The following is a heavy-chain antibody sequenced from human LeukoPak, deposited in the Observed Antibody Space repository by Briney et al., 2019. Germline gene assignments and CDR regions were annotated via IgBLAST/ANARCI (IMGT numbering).Heavy chain of an antibody. J-gene: IGHJ6*02. V-gene: IGHV4-4*02. Sequence: SGTLSLTCAVSGGSISSSNWWSWVRQPQPPGKGLEWIGSIYYSGSTYYNPSLKSRVTISVDTSKNQFSLKLSSVTAADTAVYYCARYCSSTSACYYYGMDVWGQGTTVTVSS. D-gene: IGHD2-2*01. CDR1: GGSISSSNW. CDR3: ARYCSSTSACYYYGMDV. CDR2: IYYSGST.